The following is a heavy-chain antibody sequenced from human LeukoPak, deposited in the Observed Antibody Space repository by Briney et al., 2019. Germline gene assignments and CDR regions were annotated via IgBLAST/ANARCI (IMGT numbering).Heavy chain of an antibody. J-gene: IGHJ4*02. CDR1: GFTFSSYA. D-gene: IGHD6-13*01. CDR3: ARDVGLSSSYFD. Sequence: GGSLRLSCAASGFTFSSYAMNWVRQAPGKGLEWVSSIRSSSSDIYYAASVRGRFTISRDNTNNSLYLQMNSLRAEDTAVYYCARDVGLSSSYFDWGQGTLVTVSS. V-gene: IGHV3-21*01. CDR2: IRSSSSDI.